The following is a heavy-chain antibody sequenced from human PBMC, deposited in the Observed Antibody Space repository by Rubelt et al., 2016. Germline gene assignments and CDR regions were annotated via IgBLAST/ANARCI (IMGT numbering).Heavy chain of an antibody. Sequence: VELQESGPGVVKPSETLSLTCTVSGDSVRSGSYWGWFRQPPGKGLEWVGRSRSKANSYTTEYAASVKGRFTISRDDSKNSRYLQMNSLKTEDTAVYYCAKSFPSGTYYFDSWGQGTLVTVSS. CDR3: AKSFPSGTYYFDS. CDR2: SRSKANSYTT. CDR1: GDSVRSGSY. D-gene: IGHD3-10*01. J-gene: IGHJ4*02. V-gene: IGHV3-72*01.